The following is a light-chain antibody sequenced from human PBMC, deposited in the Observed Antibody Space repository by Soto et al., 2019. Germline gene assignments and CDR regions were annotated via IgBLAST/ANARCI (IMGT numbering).Light chain of an antibody. Sequence: AIQMTQSPSSLSASVGDRVTITCRASQGIRNDLGWYQQKPGKAPKLLIYAASSLQSGVPSRFSGSGSGTDFTRTISSLQPEDFATYYWLQDYNYPLTFGGGNKVEIK. CDR2: AAS. CDR1: QGIRND. V-gene: IGKV1-6*01. CDR3: LQDYNYPLT. J-gene: IGKJ4*01.